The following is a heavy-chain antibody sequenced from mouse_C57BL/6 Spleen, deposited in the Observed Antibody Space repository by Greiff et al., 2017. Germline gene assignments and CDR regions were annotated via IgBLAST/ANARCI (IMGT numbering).Heavy chain of an antibody. Sequence: DVQLVESGGDLVKPGGSLKLSCAASGFTFSSYGMSWVRQTPDKRLEWVATISSGGSYTYYPDSVKGRFTISRDNAKNTLYLQMSRLKSEDTAMYYCARDGLYDYGNFYVDYWGQGTTLTVSS. CDR1: GFTFSSYG. D-gene: IGHD2-4*01. J-gene: IGHJ2*01. CDR3: ARDGLYDYGNFYVDY. CDR2: ISSGGSYT. V-gene: IGHV5-6*01.